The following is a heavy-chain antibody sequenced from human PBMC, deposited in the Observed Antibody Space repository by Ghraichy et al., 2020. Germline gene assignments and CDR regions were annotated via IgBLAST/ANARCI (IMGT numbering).Heavy chain of an antibody. V-gene: IGHV4-59*01. D-gene: IGHD2-2*01. Sequence: LETLSLTCTVSGGSISSYYWSWIRQPPGKGLEWIGYIYYSGSTNYNPSLKSRVTISVDTSKNQFSLKLSSVTAADTAVYYCARVPIVVVPAAIREDYYYYYGMDVWGQGTTVTVSS. CDR1: GGSISSYY. J-gene: IGHJ6*02. CDR2: IYYSGST. CDR3: ARVPIVVVPAAIREDYYYYYGMDV.